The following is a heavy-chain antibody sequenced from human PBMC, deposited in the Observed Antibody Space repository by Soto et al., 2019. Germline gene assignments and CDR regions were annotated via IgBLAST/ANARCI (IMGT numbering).Heavy chain of an antibody. CDR1: GFTFSSYA. D-gene: IGHD2-15*01. CDR3: ARGQLPAATTYFDF. Sequence: RGSLRLSCAASGFTFSSYAIHWVRQAPGKGLEWVAIIWFDGSNKYYADSVKGRFSISRDNSKNTLFLQMDSVRAEDTAVYYCARGQLPAATTYFDFWGQGTLVTVSS. J-gene: IGHJ4*02. V-gene: IGHV3-33*01. CDR2: IWFDGSNK.